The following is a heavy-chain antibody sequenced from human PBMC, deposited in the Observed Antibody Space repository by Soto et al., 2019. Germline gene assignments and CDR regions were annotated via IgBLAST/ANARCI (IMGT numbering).Heavy chain of an antibody. V-gene: IGHV4-34*01. Sequence: QVQLQQWGAGLLKPSETLSLTCAVYGGSFSGYYWSWIRQPPGKGLEWIGEINHSGSTNYNPSLKSRVTISVDTSKNQFSLKLSSVTAADTAVYYCASYFAWLPFDYWGQGTLVTVSS. CDR2: INHSGST. D-gene: IGHD3-9*01. J-gene: IGHJ4*02. CDR1: GGSFSGYY. CDR3: ASYFAWLPFDY.